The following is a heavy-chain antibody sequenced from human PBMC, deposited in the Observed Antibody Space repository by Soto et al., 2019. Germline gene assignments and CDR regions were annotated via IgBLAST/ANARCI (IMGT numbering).Heavy chain of an antibody. CDR1: GFTFSSYA. CDR2: ISGSGGST. J-gene: IGHJ4*02. D-gene: IGHD1-1*01. V-gene: IGHV3-23*01. CDR3: AKGRVEQYYYFDY. Sequence: GGSLRLSCGASGFTFSSYAMSWVRQAPGKGLEWVSLISGSGGSTHYADSVKGRFTISRDNSKNTLYLQMNSLRAEDTALYYCAKGRVEQYYYFDYWGQGTLVTVSS.